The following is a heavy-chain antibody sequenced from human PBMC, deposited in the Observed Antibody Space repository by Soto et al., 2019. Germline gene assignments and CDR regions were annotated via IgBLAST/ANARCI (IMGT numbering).Heavy chain of an antibody. V-gene: IGHV3-7*01. CDR2: IKQDGSDK. J-gene: IGHJ4*02. Sequence: EVQLVESGGGLVQPGGSLRLSCAASGFMFSNYWISWVRQAPGKGLEWVAIIKQDGSDKYYVDSVKGRFTISRDNAKNSLYLQMNSLRIEDAAVYYCARNRDYAFDYWGRGTLVTVSS. D-gene: IGHD4-17*01. CDR3: ARNRDYAFDY. CDR1: GFMFSNYW.